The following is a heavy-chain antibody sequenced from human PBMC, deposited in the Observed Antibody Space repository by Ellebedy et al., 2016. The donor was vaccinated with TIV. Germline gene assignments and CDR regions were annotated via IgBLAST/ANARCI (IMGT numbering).Heavy chain of an antibody. V-gene: IGHV1-18*01. Sequence: ASVKASCKASGYTFSSYGISWVRHPPGQGLAWLGWISSYNGNTKVVQNLQGRVIMTTDTSTSTVFMELRSLRSDDTAVYYCARDMPDSSGSGSQHWGQGTLVIVSS. D-gene: IGHD3-22*01. CDR2: ISSYNGNT. CDR3: ARDMPDSSGSGSQH. CDR1: GYTFSSYG. J-gene: IGHJ1*01.